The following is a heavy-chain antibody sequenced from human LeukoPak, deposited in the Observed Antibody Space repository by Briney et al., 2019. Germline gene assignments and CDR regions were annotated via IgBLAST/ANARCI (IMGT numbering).Heavy chain of an antibody. Sequence: GGSLRLSCAASGLIFSRYVMNWVRQAPVKGLEWVSAISGSGGSTYYADSVKGRFTISRDNSKNTLFLQMNSLRAEDTAIYYCSKDYSGNLYYLDYWGQGTLVTVSS. CDR3: SKDYSGNLYYLDY. V-gene: IGHV3-23*01. D-gene: IGHD2-21*01. CDR2: ISGSGGST. CDR1: GLIFSRYV. J-gene: IGHJ4*02.